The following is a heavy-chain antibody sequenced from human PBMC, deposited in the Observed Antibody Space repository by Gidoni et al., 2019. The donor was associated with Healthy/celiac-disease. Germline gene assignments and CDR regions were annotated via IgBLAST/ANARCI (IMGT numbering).Heavy chain of an antibody. V-gene: IGHV3-33*01. CDR2: IWYDGSNK. CDR3: AREGGSYPKSYFDY. D-gene: IGHD3-16*02. CDR1: GFTFSSYG. J-gene: IGHJ4*02. Sequence: QVQLVESGGGVVQPGRSLRLSCAASGFTFSSYGMHWVRQAPGKGLEWVAVIWYDGSNKYYADSVKGRFTISRDNSKNTLYLQMNSLRAEDTAVYYCAREGGSYPKSYFDYWGQGTLVTVSS.